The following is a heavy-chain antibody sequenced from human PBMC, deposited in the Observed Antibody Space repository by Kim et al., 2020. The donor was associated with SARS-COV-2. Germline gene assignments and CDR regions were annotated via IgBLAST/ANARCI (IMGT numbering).Heavy chain of an antibody. V-gene: IGHV3-23*01. CDR1: GFTFSSYA. CDR3: AKVTEIQLWLNWDY. J-gene: IGHJ4*02. CDR2: ISGSGGST. D-gene: IGHD5-18*01. Sequence: GGSLRLSCAASGFTFSSYAMSWVRQAPGKGLEWVSAISGSGGSTYYADSVKGRFTISRDNSKNTLYLQMISLSAEDTAVYYCAKVTEIQLWLNWDYWGQGTLVNVSS.